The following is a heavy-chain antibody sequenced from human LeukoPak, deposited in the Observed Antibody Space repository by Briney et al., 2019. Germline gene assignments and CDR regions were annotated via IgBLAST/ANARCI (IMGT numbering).Heavy chain of an antibody. V-gene: IGHV1-69*01. D-gene: IGHD6-6*01. CDR1: GGTFSSYA. J-gene: IGHJ4*02. CDR2: IIPIFGTA. CDR3: ARTWEAARRFYFDY. Sequence: GASVKVSCKASGGTFSSYAISWVRRAPGQGLEWMGGIIPIFGTANYAQKFQGRVTITADESTSTAYMELSSLRSENTAVYYCARTWEAARRFYFDYWGQGTLVTVSS.